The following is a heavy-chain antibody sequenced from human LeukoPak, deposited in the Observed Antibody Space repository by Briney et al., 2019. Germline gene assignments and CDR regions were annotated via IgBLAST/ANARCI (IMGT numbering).Heavy chain of an antibody. J-gene: IGHJ3*02. CDR1: GFTFSDYY. D-gene: IGHD4-11*01. Sequence: GGSLRLSCAASGFTFSDYYMSWIRQAPGKGLEWVSYISSSGSTIYYADSVEGRFTISRDNAKNSLYLQMNSLRAEDTAVYYCARGIYSNGYDAFDIWGQGTMVTVSS. CDR3: ARGIYSNGYDAFDI. V-gene: IGHV3-11*04. CDR2: ISSSGSTI.